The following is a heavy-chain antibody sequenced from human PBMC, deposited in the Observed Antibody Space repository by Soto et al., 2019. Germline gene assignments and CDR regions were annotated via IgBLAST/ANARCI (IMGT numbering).Heavy chain of an antibody. CDR1: GGTFSSYA. CDR2: IIPIFGTA. D-gene: IGHD2-15*01. V-gene: IGHV1-69*13. J-gene: IGHJ4*02. CDR3: ARVGGGNQPVDS. Sequence: SVKVSCKASGGTFSSYAISWVRQAPGQGLEWMGGIIPIFGTANYAQKFQGRVTITADESTSTAYMELSSLRSEDTAVYYCARVGGGNQPVDSWGQGTLVTVAS.